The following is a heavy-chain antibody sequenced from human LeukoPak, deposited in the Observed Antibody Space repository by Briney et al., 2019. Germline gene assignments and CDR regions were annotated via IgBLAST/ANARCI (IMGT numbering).Heavy chain of an antibody. D-gene: IGHD1-26*01. V-gene: IGHV3-64D*09. CDR3: VKDPSGNYFYFDY. Sequence: GSLRLSFSASGXTFSSFAMFWVRQAPGKGLEYVSGISSDGGRTNYADSVKARFTISRDNSKVTLYLQMTSLRPEDTAIYYCVKDPSGNYFYFDYWGQGTLVTVSS. CDR2: ISSDGGRT. CDR1: GXTFSSFA. J-gene: IGHJ4*02.